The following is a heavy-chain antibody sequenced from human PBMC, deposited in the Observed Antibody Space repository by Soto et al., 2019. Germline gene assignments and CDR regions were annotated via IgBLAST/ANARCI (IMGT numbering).Heavy chain of an antibody. CDR2: IIPIFGTA. Sequence: QVQLVQSGAEVKKPGSSVKVSCKASGGTFSSYAISWVRQAPGQGLEWMGGIIPIFGTANYAQKFQGRVTSTADESTSTAYTELSSLRSEDTAVYYCARDLRYCSGGSCYSGNWFDPWGQGTLVTVSS. V-gene: IGHV1-69*12. CDR1: GGTFSSYA. CDR3: ARDLRYCSGGSCYSGNWFDP. D-gene: IGHD2-15*01. J-gene: IGHJ5*02.